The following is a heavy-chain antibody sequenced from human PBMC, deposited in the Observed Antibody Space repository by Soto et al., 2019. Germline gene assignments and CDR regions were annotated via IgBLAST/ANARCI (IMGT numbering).Heavy chain of an antibody. V-gene: IGHV1-46*01. D-gene: IGHD2-15*01. CDR2: VNPSGGST. CDR3: AREENCSDGICYSEYFQR. CDR1: GYIFTAYS. J-gene: IGHJ1*01. Sequence: ASVKVTCKASGYIFTAYSMHWVRQAPGQGLEWMGVVNPSGGSTNYAQKFQGRITMTRDTSTSTVYMDLSSLTSEDTAVYYCAREENCSDGICYSEYFQRWGQGTLVTVSS.